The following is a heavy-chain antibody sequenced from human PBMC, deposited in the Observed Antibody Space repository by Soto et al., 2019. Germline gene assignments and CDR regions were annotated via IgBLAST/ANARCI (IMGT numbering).Heavy chain of an antibody. V-gene: IGHV1-18*01. CDR2: ISAYNGNT. D-gene: IGHD5-12*01. CDR3: ARDYRRDGYHSNFAY. Sequence: ASVKVSCKASGYTFTSYGISWVRQAPGQGLEWMGWISAYNGNTNYAQKLQGRVTMTTDTSTSTAYMELRSLRSDDTAVYYCARDYRRDGYHSNFAYWGQGTLVTVSS. CDR1: GYTFTSYG. J-gene: IGHJ4*02.